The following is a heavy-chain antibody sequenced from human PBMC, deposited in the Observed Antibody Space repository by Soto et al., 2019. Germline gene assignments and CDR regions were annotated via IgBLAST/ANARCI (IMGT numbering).Heavy chain of an antibody. D-gene: IGHD2-2*01. J-gene: IGHJ5*02. CDR2: IYPGDSDT. V-gene: IGHV5-51*01. Sequence: GESLKISCKGSGYSFTSYWIGWVRQMPGKGLEWMGIIYPGDSDTRYSPSFQGQVTISADKSISTAYLQWSSLKASDTAMYYCARLLPAGEKGFIVVVPAAHPEGLDPWGQGTLVTVSS. CDR3: ARLLPAGEKGFIVVVPAAHPEGLDP. CDR1: GYSFTSYW.